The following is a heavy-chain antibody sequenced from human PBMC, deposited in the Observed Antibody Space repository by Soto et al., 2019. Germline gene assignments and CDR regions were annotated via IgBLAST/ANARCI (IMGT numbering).Heavy chain of an antibody. CDR2: ISGSGGST. D-gene: IGHD4-4*01. Sequence: EVQLLESGGGLVQPGGSLRLSCAASGFTFSSYAMSWVRQAPGKGLEWVSAISGSGGSTYYADSVKGRFTISRDNSKNTLYLQWNSLRAEDTAVYYCAKDFITLRVYSNYAPGMDVWGQGTTVTVSS. J-gene: IGHJ6*02. V-gene: IGHV3-23*01. CDR1: GFTFSSYA. CDR3: AKDFITLRVYSNYAPGMDV.